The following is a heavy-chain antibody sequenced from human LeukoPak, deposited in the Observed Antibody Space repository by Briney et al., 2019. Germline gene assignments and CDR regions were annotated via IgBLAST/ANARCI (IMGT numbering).Heavy chain of an antibody. J-gene: IGHJ4*02. CDR1: GFTFSSYA. V-gene: IGHV3-30*04. D-gene: IGHD6-13*01. CDR3: ASALRYSSSWTVLDY. Sequence: GGPLRLSCAASGFTFSSYAMHWVRQAPGKGLEWVAVISYDGSNKYYADSVKGRFTISRDNSKNTLYLQMNSLRAEDTAVYYCASALRYSSSWTVLDYWGQGTLVTVSS. CDR2: ISYDGSNK.